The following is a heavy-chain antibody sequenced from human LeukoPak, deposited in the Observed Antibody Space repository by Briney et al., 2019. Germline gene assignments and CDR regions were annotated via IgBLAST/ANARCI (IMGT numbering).Heavy chain of an antibody. CDR2: ISGSGGST. CDR3: AKDRYYDYVWGSYRSDY. D-gene: IGHD3-16*02. V-gene: IGHV3-23*01. CDR1: GFTFSSYA. J-gene: IGHJ4*02. Sequence: GGSPRLSCAASGFTFSSYAMSWVRQAPGKGLEWVSAISGSGGSTYYADSVKGRFTISRDNSKNTLYLQMNSLRAEDTAVYYCAKDRYYDYVWGSYRSDYWGQGTLVTVSS.